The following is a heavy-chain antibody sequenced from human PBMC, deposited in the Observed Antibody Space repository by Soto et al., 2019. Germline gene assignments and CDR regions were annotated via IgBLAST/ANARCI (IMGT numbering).Heavy chain of an antibody. V-gene: IGHV4-61*01. CDR3: ARDLAYFGS. D-gene: IGHD3-16*01. J-gene: IGHJ4*02. CDR2: VYHTGRT. Sequence: QVQLQESGPGLVKPSETLSLTCTVSGGSFKSGSYSWSWIRQPPGKVLEWIGYVYHTGRTSYNPSIKSRVSISMDTSMNQFSLNLDSVTAADTAVYFCARDLAYFGSCCQGTLVTVST. CDR1: GGSFKSGSYS.